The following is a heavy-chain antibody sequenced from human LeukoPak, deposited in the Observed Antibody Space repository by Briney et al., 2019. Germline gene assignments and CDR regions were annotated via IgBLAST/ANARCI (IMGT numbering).Heavy chain of an antibody. Sequence: GGSLRLSCAASGFTFSSFAMSWVRRAPGKGLEWVSSISGSGGATYYADSVKGRFTISRDNSENTLYLQIYSLRAEDTAVFYCAKNYGSGTYYNCFDSWGQGTLVTVSS. CDR1: GFTFSSFA. CDR2: ISGSGGAT. D-gene: IGHD3-10*01. CDR3: AKNYGSGTYYNCFDS. J-gene: IGHJ4*02. V-gene: IGHV3-23*01.